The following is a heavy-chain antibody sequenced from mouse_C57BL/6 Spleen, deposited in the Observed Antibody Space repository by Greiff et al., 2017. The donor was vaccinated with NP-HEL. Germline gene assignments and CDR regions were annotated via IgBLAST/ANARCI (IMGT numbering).Heavy chain of an antibody. CDR3: AREKGYDYDGAWFAY. CDR2: IWTGGGT. CDR1: GFSLTSYA. D-gene: IGHD2-4*01. V-gene: IGHV2-9-1*01. J-gene: IGHJ3*01. Sequence: VKLQESGPGLVAPSQSLSITCTVSGFSLTSYAISWVRQPPGKGLEWLGVIWTGGGTNYNSALKSRLSISKDNSKSQVFLKMNSLQTDDTARYYCAREKGYDYDGAWFAYWGQGTLVTVSA.